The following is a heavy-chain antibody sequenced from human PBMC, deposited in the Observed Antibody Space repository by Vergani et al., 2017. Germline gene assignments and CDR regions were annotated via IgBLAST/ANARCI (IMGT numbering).Heavy chain of an antibody. CDR2: INHSGST. J-gene: IGHJ6*03. D-gene: IGHD3-3*01. Sequence: QLQLQQWGAGLLKPSETLSLTCAVYGGSFSGYYWSWIRQPPGKGLEWIGEINHSGSTNYNQSLKSRGTISVDTSKNQFSLKLSTVTAADTAVYYCGRVQELYDFWSCYRFRYYYYIDVWGKGTTVTVSS. CDR1: GGSFSGYY. V-gene: IGHV4-34*01. CDR3: GRVQELYDFWSCYRFRYYYYIDV.